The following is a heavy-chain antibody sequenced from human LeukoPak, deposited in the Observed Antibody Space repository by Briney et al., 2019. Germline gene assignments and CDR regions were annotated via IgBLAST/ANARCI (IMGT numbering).Heavy chain of an antibody. CDR3: ARGPTSGWYHYFDY. J-gene: IGHJ4*02. D-gene: IGHD6-19*01. V-gene: IGHV1-2*02. CDR2: INPNSGGT. Sequence: ASVKVSCKASGYTFTGYYMHWVRQAPGQGLEWMGWINPNSGGTNYAQKFQGRVTMTRGTSISAAYMELSRLRSDDTAVYYCARGPTSGWYHYFDYWGQGTLVTVSS. CDR1: GYTFTGYY.